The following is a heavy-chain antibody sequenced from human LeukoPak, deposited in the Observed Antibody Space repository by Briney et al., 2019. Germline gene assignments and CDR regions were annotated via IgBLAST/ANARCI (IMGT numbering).Heavy chain of an antibody. Sequence: GASLQISCKGSGYIFTSYWIGWVRQLPGKGLEWTGIIYPGDSDTRYSPSFQGQVTISADKSISTAYLQWSSLKASDTAMYYCASLDYYDSSGYYRDNAFDIWGQGTMVTVSS. J-gene: IGHJ3*02. CDR1: GYIFTSYW. CDR2: IYPGDSDT. D-gene: IGHD3-22*01. V-gene: IGHV5-51*01. CDR3: ASLDYYDSSGYYRDNAFDI.